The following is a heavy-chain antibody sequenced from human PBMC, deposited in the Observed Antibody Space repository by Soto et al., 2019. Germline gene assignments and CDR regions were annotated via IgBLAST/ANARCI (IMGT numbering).Heavy chain of an antibody. CDR1: GFTFRTYG. CDR2: ISNNGINK. J-gene: IGHJ6*02. V-gene: IGHV3-30*18. Sequence: QVQLVDSGGGVVQPGRSLRLSCAASGFTFRTYGMHWVRQAPGKGLEWLAVISNNGINKYYADSVKGRFTISRDNSRDTLFLQMNSLRGEDTAIYYCAKVIRADSTSSNFYYYSGLDVWGQGTTVTVSS. D-gene: IGHD6-6*01. CDR3: AKVIRADSTSSNFYYYSGLDV.